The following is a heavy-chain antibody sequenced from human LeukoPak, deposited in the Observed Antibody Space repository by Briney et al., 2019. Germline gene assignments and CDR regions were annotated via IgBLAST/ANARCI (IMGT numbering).Heavy chain of an antibody. CDR3: AWYGVTHGLDV. CDR2: INQDGSDK. CDR1: GFSLSNYW. J-gene: IGHJ6*02. D-gene: IGHD3-10*01. V-gene: IGHV3-7*01. Sequence: GGSLRLSCAASGFSLSNYWMSWVRQAPGKGLERVANINQDGSDKYYVDSVMGRFTISKDNAKNSVYLQMNSLRPEDTAIYYCAWYGVTHGLDVWGQGTTVTVSS.